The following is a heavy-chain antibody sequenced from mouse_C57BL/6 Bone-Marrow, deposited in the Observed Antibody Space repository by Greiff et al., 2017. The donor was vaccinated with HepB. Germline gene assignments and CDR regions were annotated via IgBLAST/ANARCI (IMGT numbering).Heavy chain of an antibody. V-gene: IGHV5-17*01. J-gene: IGHJ3*01. CDR3: ARTMAGAY. CDR2: ISSGSSTI. Sequence: EVQLVESGGGLVKPGGSLKLSCAASGFTFSDYGMHWVRQAPEKGLEWVAYISSGSSTIYYADTVKGRFTISRDNAKNTLFLQMTSLRSEDTAMYYCARTMAGAYWGQGTLVTVSA. D-gene: IGHD2-3*01. CDR1: GFTFSDYG.